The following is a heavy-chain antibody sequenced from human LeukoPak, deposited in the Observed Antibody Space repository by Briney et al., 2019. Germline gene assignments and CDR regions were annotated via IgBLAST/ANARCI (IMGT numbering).Heavy chain of an antibody. D-gene: IGHD3-22*01. Sequence: GGSLRLSCAASGFTFSSYSMNWVRQAPGKGLEWVSSISSSSSYIYYADSVKGRFTISRDNAKNSLYLQMNSLRAEDTAVYYCARDSNYYDSRGHDAFDIWGQGTMVTVSS. CDR1: GFTFSSYS. V-gene: IGHV3-21*01. CDR3: ARDSNYYDSRGHDAFDI. CDR2: ISSSSSYI. J-gene: IGHJ3*02.